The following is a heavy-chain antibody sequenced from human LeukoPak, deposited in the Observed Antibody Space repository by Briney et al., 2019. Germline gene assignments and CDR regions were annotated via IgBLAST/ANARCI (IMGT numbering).Heavy chain of an antibody. J-gene: IGHJ3*02. V-gene: IGHV3-7*03. CDR1: GFTFSNFW. Sequence: GGSLRLSCAASGFTFSNFWMTWVRQAPGKGLEWVANTKEDDSEKCYVDSVRGRFTTSRDNAKNSLYLQMNSLRAEDTAVYYCARLHSGRYYGDAFDIWGQGTMVTVSS. CDR3: ARLHSGRYYGDAFDI. D-gene: IGHD1-26*01. CDR2: TKEDDSEK.